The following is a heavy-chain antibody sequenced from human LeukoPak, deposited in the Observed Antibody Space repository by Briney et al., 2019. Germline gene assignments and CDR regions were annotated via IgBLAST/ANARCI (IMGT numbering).Heavy chain of an antibody. CDR1: GFTFSSYS. J-gene: IGHJ4*02. CDR3: AREIAAAIRVLGY. Sequence: GGSLRLSCAASGFTFSSYSMNWVRQAPGKGLEWVSCISTSSSYIYYADSVKGRFTISRDNSKNTLYLQMNSLRAEDTAVYYCAREIAAAIRVLGYWGQGTLVTVSS. CDR2: ISTSSSYI. V-gene: IGHV3-21*01. D-gene: IGHD6-13*01.